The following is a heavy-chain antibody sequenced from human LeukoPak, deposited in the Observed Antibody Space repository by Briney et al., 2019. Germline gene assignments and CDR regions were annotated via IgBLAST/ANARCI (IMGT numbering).Heavy chain of an antibody. D-gene: IGHD5-18*01. CDR1: GYTFTSYD. V-gene: IGHV1-8*01. J-gene: IGHJ4*02. Sequence: EASVKVSCKASGYTFTSYDINWVRQATGQGLEWMGWMNPNSGITGYAQKFQGRVTMTRNTSISTAYMELSSLRSDDTAVYYCARETDTAMVPDYWGQGTLVTVSS. CDR3: ARETDTAMVPDY. CDR2: MNPNSGIT.